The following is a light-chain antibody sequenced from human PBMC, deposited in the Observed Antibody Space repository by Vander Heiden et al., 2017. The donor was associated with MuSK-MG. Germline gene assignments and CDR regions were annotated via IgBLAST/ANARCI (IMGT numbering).Light chain of an antibody. Sequence: SYELTQPPSVSVSPGHTATNTCSGDALPSRSAYWYQQKSGQAPVLVIYEDNKRPSGIPDRFSGSSSGTMATLTISGAQVEDEADYYCYSSDSSGNHWVFGGGTKVTVL. V-gene: IGLV3-10*01. J-gene: IGLJ3*02. CDR3: YSSDSSGNHWV. CDR2: EDN. CDR1: ALPSRS.